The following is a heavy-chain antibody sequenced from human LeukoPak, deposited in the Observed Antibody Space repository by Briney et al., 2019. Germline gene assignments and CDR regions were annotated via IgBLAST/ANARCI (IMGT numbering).Heavy chain of an antibody. CDR1: GFTFSSSA. CDR3: AAQVNYHDSTVWDP. CDR2: IVLGSGHT. Sequence: TSVKVSCKASGFTFSSSAMQWVRQARGQRLEWIGWIVLGSGHTNFAQKFQERVTITRDMSTSTAYMELSSLRSDDTAVYYCAAQVNYHDSTVWDPWGQGTLVTVSS. V-gene: IGHV1-58*02. J-gene: IGHJ5*02. D-gene: IGHD3-22*01.